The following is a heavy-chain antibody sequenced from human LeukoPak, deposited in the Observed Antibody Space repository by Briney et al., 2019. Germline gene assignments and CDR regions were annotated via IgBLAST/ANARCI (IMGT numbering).Heavy chain of an antibody. V-gene: IGHV4-39*07. CDR3: ARVASSSWYSPQAGWFDP. CDR1: GGSISSSSYY. Sequence: PSETLSLTCTVSGGSISSSSYYWGWIRQPPGKGLEWIGSIYYSGSTYYNPSLKSRVTISVDTSKNQFSLKLSSVTAADTAVYYCARVASSSWYSPQAGWFDPWGQGTLVTVSS. J-gene: IGHJ5*02. D-gene: IGHD6-13*01. CDR2: IYYSGST.